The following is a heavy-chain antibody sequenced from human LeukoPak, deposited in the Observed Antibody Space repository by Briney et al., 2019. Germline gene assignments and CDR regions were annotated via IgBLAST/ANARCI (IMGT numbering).Heavy chain of an antibody. D-gene: IGHD3-16*02. Sequence: GGSLRLSCAASGFTFSSYGMHWVRQAPGKGLEWVAYIQYDGSNQQYADSVKGRFTISRDNSKSTLYVQMNSLRAEDTAVYYCAKESIVYYYYYMDVWGKGTTVTVSS. V-gene: IGHV3-30*02. CDR3: AKESIVYYYYYMDV. CDR2: IQYDGSNQ. J-gene: IGHJ6*03. CDR1: GFTFSSYG.